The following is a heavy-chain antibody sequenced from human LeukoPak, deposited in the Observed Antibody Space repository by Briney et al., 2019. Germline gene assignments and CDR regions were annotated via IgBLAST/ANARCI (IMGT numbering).Heavy chain of an antibody. CDR2: ISGSGGST. J-gene: IGHJ4*02. CDR1: GFTFSSYA. D-gene: IGHD6-13*01. V-gene: IGHV3-23*01. CDR3: AKDGRYSSSWYAY. Sequence: GGSLKLSCAASGFTFSSYAMSWVRQAPGKGLEWVSAISGSGGSTYYADSVKGRFTISRDNSKNTLYLQMNSLRAEDTAVYYCAKDGRYSSSWYAYWGQGTLVTVSS.